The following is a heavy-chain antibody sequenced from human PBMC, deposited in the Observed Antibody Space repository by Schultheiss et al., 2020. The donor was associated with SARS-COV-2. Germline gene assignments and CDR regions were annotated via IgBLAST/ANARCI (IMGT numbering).Heavy chain of an antibody. Sequence: GGSLRLSCAASGFTFSSYAMSWVRQAPGKGLEWVSAISGSGGSTYYTDSVKGRFTISRDNAKNSLYLQMNSLRDEDTAVYYCARDDPKYSSTWKIWFDPWGQGTLVTVSS. J-gene: IGHJ5*02. CDR2: ISGSGGST. D-gene: IGHD6-13*01. CDR1: GFTFSSYA. CDR3: ARDDPKYSSTWKIWFDP. V-gene: IGHV3-23*01.